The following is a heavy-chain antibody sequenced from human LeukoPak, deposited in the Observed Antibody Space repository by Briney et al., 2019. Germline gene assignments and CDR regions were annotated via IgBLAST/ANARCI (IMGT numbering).Heavy chain of an antibody. J-gene: IGHJ4*02. CDR1: GGSISSGSYY. CDR2: IYTSGST. Sequence: SETLSLTCTVSGGSISSGSYYWSWIRQPAGKGLEWIGRIYTSGSTNYNPSLKSRVTISVDTSKNQFSLKLNSVTAADTAVYYCASDLGSSGPYWGQGTLVTVSS. D-gene: IGHD6-6*01. CDR3: ASDLGSSGPY. V-gene: IGHV4-61*02.